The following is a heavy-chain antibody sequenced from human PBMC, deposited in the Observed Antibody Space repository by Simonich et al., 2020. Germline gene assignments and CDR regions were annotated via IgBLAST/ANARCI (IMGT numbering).Heavy chain of an antibody. V-gene: IGHV3-30*07. Sequence: QVQLVESGGGVVQPGRSLRLSCAASEFTFSSYAMHWVRQAPGKGLEWVAVISNDGSNKYYADSVKGRFTISRDNSKNTLDLQMNSLRAEDTAVYYCARANFDYWGQGTLVTVSS. CDR2: ISNDGSNK. CDR3: ARANFDY. J-gene: IGHJ4*02. CDR1: EFTFSSYA.